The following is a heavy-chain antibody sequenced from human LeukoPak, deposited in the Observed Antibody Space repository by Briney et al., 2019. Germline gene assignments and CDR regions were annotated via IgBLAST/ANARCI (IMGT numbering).Heavy chain of an antibody. CDR3: ARLVVRGDDADY. CDR1: GYSLTSYL. V-gene: IGHV5-51*01. D-gene: IGHD3-10*01. Sequence: GESLKISCKGSGYSLTSYLIGRGPHMPGKSPEWRGSIYPGDSDTRYSPSFQGQVTISVDKSISTAYLQWSSLKASDTAMYYCARLVVRGDDADYWGQGTLVTVSS. J-gene: IGHJ4*02. CDR2: IYPGDSDT.